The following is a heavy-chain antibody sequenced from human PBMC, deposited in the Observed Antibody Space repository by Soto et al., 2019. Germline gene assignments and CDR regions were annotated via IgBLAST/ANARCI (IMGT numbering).Heavy chain of an antibody. V-gene: IGHV4-39*01. Sequence: QLQLLESGPGLVKPSGTLSLSCTVSGASFGTSAYYWGWIRRAPGKGLEWIGSINSSGSTFSNPSLKSRVTISVDTSKHQFSLQLTSVTAADTALYYCSRRAPEGFDPWGPGTLVTVSS. CDR3: SRRAPEGFDP. CDR1: GASFGTSAYY. J-gene: IGHJ5*02. CDR2: INSSGST.